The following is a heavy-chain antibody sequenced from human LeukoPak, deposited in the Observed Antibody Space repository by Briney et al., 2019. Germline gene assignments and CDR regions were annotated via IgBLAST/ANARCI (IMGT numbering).Heavy chain of an antibody. V-gene: IGHV3-23*01. Sequence: PGGSLRLSCAASGFTFSSYAMSWVRQAPGKGLEWVSAISGSGGSTYYADSVKGRFTISRDNSKNALYLQMNSLRDEDTAIYYCVNMVSDSGVEGKWGQGTLVTVSS. CDR2: ISGSGGST. CDR1: GFTFSSYA. CDR3: VNMVSDSGVEGK. D-gene: IGHD3-10*01. J-gene: IGHJ4*02.